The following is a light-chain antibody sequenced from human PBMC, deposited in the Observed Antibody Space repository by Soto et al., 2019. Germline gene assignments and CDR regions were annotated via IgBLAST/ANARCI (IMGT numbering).Light chain of an antibody. Sequence: DIQMTQSPSTLSASVGDTVTVTCRASQSVSGWLAWYQQKPGEAPKLLIYDASALPRGVPSRFSGSRSGTEFTLTISGLEPEDFAVYFCQQYGRPPYTFGQGTKVDIK. J-gene: IGKJ2*01. V-gene: IGKV1-5*01. CDR1: QSVSGW. CDR2: DAS. CDR3: QQYGRPPYT.